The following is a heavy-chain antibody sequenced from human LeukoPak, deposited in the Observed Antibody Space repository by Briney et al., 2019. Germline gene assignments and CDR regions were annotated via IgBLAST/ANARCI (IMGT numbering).Heavy chain of an antibody. J-gene: IGHJ4*02. CDR1: AFTLSSYA. Sequence: GRSLRLSRAASAFTLSSYAIYWVRQTPGKGLEWVAVISYDGSNEHHADSVKGRFTISSDNSKNTLYLQMNSLRADDTAVYFCARGAPPDYWGQGTLVTVSS. V-gene: IGHV3-30-3*01. CDR2: ISYDGSNE. CDR3: ARGAPPDY.